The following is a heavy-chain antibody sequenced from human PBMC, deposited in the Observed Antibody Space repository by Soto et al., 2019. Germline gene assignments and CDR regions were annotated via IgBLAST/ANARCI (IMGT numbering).Heavy chain of an antibody. V-gene: IGHV3-30*18. CDR1: GFTFSSYG. CDR3: AKGREQQRMRIGMDV. Sequence: QVQLVESGGGVVQPGTSLRLSCVASGFTFSSYGMHWVRQAPGKGLEWVAAILHDGSNTYEADSVNGRFTISRDNPKNTLYLQINSLRSEDTAVYYCAKGREQQRMRIGMDVWGQGTTVTVSS. D-gene: IGHD6-13*01. J-gene: IGHJ6*02. CDR2: ILHDGSNT.